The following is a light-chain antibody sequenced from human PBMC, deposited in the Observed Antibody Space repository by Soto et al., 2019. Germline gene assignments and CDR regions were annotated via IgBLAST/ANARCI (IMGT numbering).Light chain of an antibody. CDR2: DVT. CDR1: SSDIGGHNY. V-gene: IGLV2-14*01. CDR3: SSYTTTSTVV. J-gene: IGLJ2*01. Sequence: QSVLTQPASVSGSPGQSIPVSCTGTSSDIGGHNYVSWSQQHPGKVPKLIIYDVTNRPSGVSNRFSGSKSCNTASLTVSGLQAEDEADYYCSSYTTTSTVVFGGGTKLTVL.